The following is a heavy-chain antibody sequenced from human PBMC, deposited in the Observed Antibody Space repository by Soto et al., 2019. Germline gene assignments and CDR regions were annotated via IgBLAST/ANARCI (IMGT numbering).Heavy chain of an antibody. J-gene: IGHJ2*01. Sequence: QVQLQESGPGLVKPSETLSLTCTVSGGSISSYYWSWIRQPPGKGLEWIGYIYYSGSTNYTPSLKSRVTISVDTSKNQFSLKLSSVTAADTAVYYCARSSVTIYWYFDLWGRGTLVTVSS. D-gene: IGHD4-17*01. CDR1: GGSISSYY. CDR3: ARSSVTIYWYFDL. V-gene: IGHV4-59*01. CDR2: IYYSGST.